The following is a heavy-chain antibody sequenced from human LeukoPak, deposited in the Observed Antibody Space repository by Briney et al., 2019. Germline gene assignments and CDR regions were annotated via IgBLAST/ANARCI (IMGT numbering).Heavy chain of an antibody. CDR2: IIPIFGTA. CDR1: GGTFSSYA. D-gene: IGHD3-3*01. Sequence: GASVKVSCKASGGTFSSYAISWVRQAPGQGLEWMGGIIPIFGTANYAQKFQGRVTITTDESTSTAYMELSSLRSEDTAVYYCARDTYYDFWSGYYTDHDAFDIWGQGTMVTVSS. CDR3: ARDTYYDFWSGYYTDHDAFDI. J-gene: IGHJ3*02. V-gene: IGHV1-69*05.